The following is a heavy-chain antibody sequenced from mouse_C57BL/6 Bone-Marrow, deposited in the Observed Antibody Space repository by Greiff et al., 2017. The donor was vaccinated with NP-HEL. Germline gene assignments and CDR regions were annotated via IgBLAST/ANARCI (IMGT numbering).Heavy chain of an antibody. CDR2: INPNNGGT. CDR3: AREGYY. J-gene: IGHJ2*01. CDR1: GYTFTDYY. V-gene: IGHV1-26*01. Sequence: EVQLQQSGPELVKPGASVKISCKASGYTFTDYYMNWVKQSHGKSLEWIGDINPNNGGTSYKQKFKGKAKLTVDKSSSTAYMELRSLTSEDSAGYYCAREGYYWGQGTTLTVSS.